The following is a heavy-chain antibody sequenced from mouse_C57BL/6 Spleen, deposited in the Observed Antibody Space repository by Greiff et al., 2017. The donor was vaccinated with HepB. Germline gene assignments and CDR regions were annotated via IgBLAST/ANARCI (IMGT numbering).Heavy chain of an antibody. CDR3: TRVYSKYAYYFDY. Sequence: EVKVEESGEGLVKPGGSLKLSCAASGFTFSSYAMSWVRQTPEKRLEWVAYISSGGDYIYYADTVKGRFTISRDNARNTLYLQMSSLKSEDTAMYYCTRVYSKYAYYFDYWGQGTTLTVSS. CDR2: ISSGGDYI. CDR1: GFTFSSYA. J-gene: IGHJ2*01. D-gene: IGHD2-5*01. V-gene: IGHV5-9-1*02.